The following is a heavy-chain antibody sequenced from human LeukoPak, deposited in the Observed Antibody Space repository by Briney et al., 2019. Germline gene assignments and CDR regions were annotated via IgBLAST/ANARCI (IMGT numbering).Heavy chain of an antibody. D-gene: IGHD5-18*01. CDR3: ARQGLQGYSYGSDYFDY. V-gene: IGHV4-59*08. Sequence: SETLSLTCTVSGGSISSYYWSWIRQPPGKGLEWIGYIYCSGSTNYNPSLKSRVTISVDTSKNQFSLKLSSVTAADTAVYYCARQGLQGYSYGSDYFDYWGQGTLVTVSS. CDR2: IYCSGST. J-gene: IGHJ4*02. CDR1: GGSISSYY.